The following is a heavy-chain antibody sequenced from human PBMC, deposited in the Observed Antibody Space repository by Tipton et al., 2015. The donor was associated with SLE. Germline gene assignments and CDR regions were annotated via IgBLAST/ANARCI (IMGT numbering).Heavy chain of an antibody. CDR2: IYYSGST. CDR3: ASTKLRYFDY. V-gene: IGHV4-39*07. Sequence: TLCLTCTVSGGSISSSSYYWGWIRQPPGKGLEWIGSIYYSGSTYYNPSLKSRVTISVDTSKNQFSLKLSSVTAADTAVYYCASTKLRYFDYWGQGTLVTVSS. CDR1: GGSISSSSYY. J-gene: IGHJ4*02. D-gene: IGHD3-9*01.